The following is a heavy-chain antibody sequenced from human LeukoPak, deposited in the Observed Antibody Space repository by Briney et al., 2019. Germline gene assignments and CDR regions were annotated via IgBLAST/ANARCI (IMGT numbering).Heavy chain of an antibody. CDR2: FNPNSGVT. Sequence: ASVKVSCKASGYTFTGYYMHWVRQAPGQGLEWMGWFNPNSGVTNYAQKFQGRVTMTRDTSISTAYIELSRLRSDDTAVYYCARDRGGGTSYYYYMDVWGKGTTVTVSS. CDR1: GYTFTGYY. V-gene: IGHV1-2*02. J-gene: IGHJ6*03. D-gene: IGHD3-10*01. CDR3: ARDRGGGTSYYYYMDV.